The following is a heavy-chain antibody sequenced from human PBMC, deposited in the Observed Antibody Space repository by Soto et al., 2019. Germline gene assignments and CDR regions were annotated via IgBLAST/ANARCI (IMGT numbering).Heavy chain of an antibody. CDR3: AKHCSSTGCPNWFDP. CDR2: ISGSGGST. CDR1: GFTFSSYA. V-gene: IGHV3-23*01. Sequence: EVQLLESGGGLVQPGGSLRLSCAASGFTFSSYAMSWVRQAPGKGLEWVSVISGSGGSTYYADSVKGRFTISRDNSKNTLYLQMNSLRPEDTALYYCAKHCSSTGCPNWFDPWGQGTLVTVSS. D-gene: IGHD2-2*01. J-gene: IGHJ5*02.